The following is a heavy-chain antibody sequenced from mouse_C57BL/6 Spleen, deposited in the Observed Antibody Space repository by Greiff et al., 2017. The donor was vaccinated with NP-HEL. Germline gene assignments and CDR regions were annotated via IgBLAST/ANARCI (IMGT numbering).Heavy chain of an antibody. CDR3: ARGPTVVARDYAIDY. CDR2: ILPGSGST. J-gene: IGHJ4*01. Sequence: QVQLKESGAELMKPGASVKLSCKATGYTFTGYWIEWVKQRPGNGLEWIGEILPGSGSTNYNEKVKGKATFTADTSTNTAYMQLSSLTTEDSAIYYCARGPTVVARDYAIDYWGQGTSVTVSS. D-gene: IGHD1-1*01. CDR1: GYTFTGYW. V-gene: IGHV1-9*01.